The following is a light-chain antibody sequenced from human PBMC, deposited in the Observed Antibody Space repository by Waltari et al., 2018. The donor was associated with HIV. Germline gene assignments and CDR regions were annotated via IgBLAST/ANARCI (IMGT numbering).Light chain of an antibody. J-gene: IGKJ5*01. CDR3: QQSYSTPRIT. Sequence: DIQMTQSPSSLSASVGDRVTMTCRASQRISSYLNWYQQKPGKAPKLLIYAASSLQSGVPSRFSGSGSGTDFTLTISSLQPEDVATYYCQQSYSTPRITFGQGTRLEIK. V-gene: IGKV1-39*01. CDR1: QRISSY. CDR2: AAS.